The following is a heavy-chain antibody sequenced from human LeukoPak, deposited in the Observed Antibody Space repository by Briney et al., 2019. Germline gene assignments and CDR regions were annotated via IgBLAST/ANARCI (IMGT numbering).Heavy chain of an antibody. CDR2: IYPGGSDT. CDR3: ARQPYCGGDCYFYDN. J-gene: IGHJ4*02. Sequence: GESLKISCKGSGYSFTSYRIGWVRQMPGKGLEWMGIIYPGGSDTRYSPSFQGQVTISADKSISTAYLQWSSLKASDTAMYYCARQPYCGGDCYFYDNWGQGTLVTVSS. D-gene: IGHD2-21*02. CDR1: GYSFTSYR. V-gene: IGHV5-51*01.